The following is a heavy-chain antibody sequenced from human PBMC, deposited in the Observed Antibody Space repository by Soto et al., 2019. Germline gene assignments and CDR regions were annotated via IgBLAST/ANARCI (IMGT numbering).Heavy chain of an antibody. D-gene: IGHD4-17*01. CDR2: ISYDGRDK. J-gene: IGHJ4*02. V-gene: IGHV3-30*18. CDR3: AKDPDGDYGADY. Sequence: QVQLVESGGGVVQPGRSLRLSCAASGFSFSTYAMHWVRQAPGKGPEWVAVISYDGRDKYYADSVKGRFTVSRDTSKKTLNLQMNAVTPEDTAVYYCAKDPDGDYGADYWGQGTLVTVSS. CDR1: GFSFSTYA.